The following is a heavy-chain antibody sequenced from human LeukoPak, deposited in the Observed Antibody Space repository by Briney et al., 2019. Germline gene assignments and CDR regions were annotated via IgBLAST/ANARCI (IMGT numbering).Heavy chain of an antibody. J-gene: IGHJ4*02. CDR1: GFTFRSYS. V-gene: IGHV3-21*01. CDR3: ARDRGGSYSAIDY. D-gene: IGHD1-26*01. Sequence: PGGSLRLSCAASGFTFRSYSMNWVRQAPGKGLAWVSSISSSSSYIYYADSVKGRFTISRDNAKNSLYLQMNSLRAEDTAVYYCARDRGGSYSAIDYWGQGTLVTVSS. CDR2: ISSSSSYI.